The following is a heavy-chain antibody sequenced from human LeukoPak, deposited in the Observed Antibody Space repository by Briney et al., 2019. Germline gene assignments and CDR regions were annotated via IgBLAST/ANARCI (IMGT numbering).Heavy chain of an antibody. D-gene: IGHD4-17*01. CDR2: IYSGGST. CDR1: DFTVSNNY. V-gene: IGHV3-53*01. Sequence: GGSLRLSCAASDFTVSNNYMSWVRQAPWKGLEWVLLIYSGGSTNYADSVKGRFVISKDNFRNTLYLQMNNLRADDTALYYCAGRVHGDYPFYDYWGQGTLVTVSS. CDR3: AGRVHGDYPFYDY. J-gene: IGHJ4*02.